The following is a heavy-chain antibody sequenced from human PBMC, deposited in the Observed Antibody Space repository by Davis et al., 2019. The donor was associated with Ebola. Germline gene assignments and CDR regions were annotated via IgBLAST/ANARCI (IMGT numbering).Heavy chain of an antibody. CDR2: ITWHGVSP. V-gene: IGHV3-20*04. CDR1: GFIFDNYG. J-gene: IGHJ3*01. D-gene: IGHD3-22*01. Sequence: PGGSLRLSCTASGFIFDNYGMSWVRQVEGKGLVWICGITWHGVSPTYIDSTKGRFTNSRDNAKNSLYLQMDSLRAEDTAFYYCVRGGAPVRDYDNSGYPPDVFDLWGQGTKVTVSS. CDR3: VRGGAPVRDYDNSGYPPDVFDL.